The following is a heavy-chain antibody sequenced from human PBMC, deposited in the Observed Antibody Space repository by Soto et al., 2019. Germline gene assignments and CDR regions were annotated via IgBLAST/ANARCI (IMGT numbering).Heavy chain of an antibody. Sequence: EVQLVESGGGLVKPGGSLRLSCAASGFTFSSYSMNWVRQAPGKGLEWVSSISSSSSYIYYADSVKGRFTISRDNAKNTLCLKMNSLRVEDTAVYYCGRIQLAYDDFDIWGQGTMVTVSS. CDR1: GFTFSSYS. CDR3: GRIQLAYDDFDI. CDR2: ISSSSSYI. J-gene: IGHJ3*02. D-gene: IGHD6-6*01. V-gene: IGHV3-21*01.